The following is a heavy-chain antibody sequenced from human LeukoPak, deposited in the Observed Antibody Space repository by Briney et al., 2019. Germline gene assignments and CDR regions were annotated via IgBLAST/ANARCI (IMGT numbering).Heavy chain of an antibody. CDR2: IRYDGSNK. CDR1: GFTFSSYG. V-gene: IGHV3-30*02. D-gene: IGHD3-3*02. CDR3: AKEGLLVYYYYYMDV. J-gene: IGHJ6*03. Sequence: GGSLRLSCAASGFTFSSYGMHWVRQARGKGLEWVAFIRYDGSNKYYADSVKGRFTISRDNSKNTLYPQMNSLRAEDTAVYYCAKEGLLVYYYYYMDVWGKGTTVTISS.